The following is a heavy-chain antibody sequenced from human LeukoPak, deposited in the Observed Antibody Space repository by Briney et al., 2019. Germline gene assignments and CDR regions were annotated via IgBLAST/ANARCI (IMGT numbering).Heavy chain of an antibody. CDR2: IYSGGYT. J-gene: IGHJ4*02. D-gene: IGHD6-6*01. Sequence: SGRSLRLSCAASGFTFSSYGMHWVRQAPGKGLEWLSVIYSGGYTYYADSVKGRFFISRDISENMVYLQMNSLSVEDTAVYFCARGRPAHYFDSWGPGTLVTVS. CDR1: GFTFSSYG. CDR3: ARGRPAHYFDS. V-gene: IGHV3-66*01.